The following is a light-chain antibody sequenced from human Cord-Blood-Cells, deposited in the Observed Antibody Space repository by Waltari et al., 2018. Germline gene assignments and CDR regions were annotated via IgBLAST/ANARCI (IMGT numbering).Light chain of an antibody. J-gene: IGLJ1*01. CDR2: EVS. Sequence: QSALTQPASVSGSPGQSITLSCTGTSSDVGGYNYLSWYQQHPGKAPKLMIYEVSNRPSGVSNRFSGSKSGNTASLTISGLQAEDEADYYCSSYTSSSTLYVFGTGTKVTVL. V-gene: IGLV2-14*01. CDR1: SSDVGGYNY. CDR3: SSYTSSSTLYV.